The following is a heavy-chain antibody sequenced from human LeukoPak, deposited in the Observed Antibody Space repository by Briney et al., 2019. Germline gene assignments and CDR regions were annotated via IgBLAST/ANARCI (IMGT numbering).Heavy chain of an antibody. J-gene: IGHJ5*02. CDR3: ARDPTIFGVPLGWFDP. D-gene: IGHD3-3*01. CDR1: GFTFSRYG. CDR2: ISSSSSYI. Sequence: GGSLRLSCSASGFTFSRYGMHWVRQAPGKGLEWVSSISSSSSYIYYADSVKGRFTISRDNAKNSLYLQMNSLRAEDTAVYYCARDPTIFGVPLGWFDPWGEGTLVTVSS. V-gene: IGHV3-21*01.